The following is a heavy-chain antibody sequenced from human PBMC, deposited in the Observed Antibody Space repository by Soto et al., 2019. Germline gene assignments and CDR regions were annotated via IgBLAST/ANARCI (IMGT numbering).Heavy chain of an antibody. V-gene: IGHV4-59*12. CDR3: AREWDGYYGSGSYIHTPIYYYYYGMDV. J-gene: IGHJ6*02. CDR1: GGSISSYY. Sequence: PSETLSLTCTVSGGSISSYYWSWIRQPPGKGLEWIGYIFYSGSTNYNPSLKSRVTISVDTSKNQFSLKLSSVTAADTAVYYCAREWDGYYGSGSYIHTPIYYYYYGMDVWGQGTTVTVSS. CDR2: IFYSGST. D-gene: IGHD3-10*01.